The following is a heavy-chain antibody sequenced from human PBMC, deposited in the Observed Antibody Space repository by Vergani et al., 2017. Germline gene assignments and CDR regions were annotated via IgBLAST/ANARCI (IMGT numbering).Heavy chain of an antibody. CDR3: AKPADPYIVATIDFDY. V-gene: IGHV3-30*18. CDR1: GFTFSSYG. J-gene: IGHJ4*02. CDR2: ISYDGSNK. D-gene: IGHD5-12*01. Sequence: QVQLVESGGGVVQPGRSLRLSCAASGFTFSSYGMHWVRQAPGKGLEWVAVISYDGSNKYYADSVKGRFTISRDNSKNTLYLQMNSLRAEDTAVYYCAKPADPYIVATIDFDYWGQGTLVTVSS.